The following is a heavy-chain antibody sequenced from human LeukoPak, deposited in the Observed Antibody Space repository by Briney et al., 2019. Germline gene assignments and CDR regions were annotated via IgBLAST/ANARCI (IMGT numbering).Heavy chain of an antibody. Sequence: GASVKVSCKASGYTFTGYYMHWVRQAPGQGLEWMGWINPNSGGTNYAQKFQGRVTMTRDTSTSTVYMELSSLRSEDTAVYYCARVLGPYYSDYWGQGTLVTVSS. CDR2: INPNSGGT. V-gene: IGHV1-2*02. J-gene: IGHJ4*02. D-gene: IGHD1-26*01. CDR1: GYTFTGYY. CDR3: ARVLGPYYSDY.